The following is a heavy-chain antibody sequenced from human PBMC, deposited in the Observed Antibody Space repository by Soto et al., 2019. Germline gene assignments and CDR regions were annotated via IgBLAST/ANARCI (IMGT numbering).Heavy chain of an antibody. CDR3: AKDESIAARPPLSP. D-gene: IGHD6-6*01. Sequence: EVQLLESGGGLVQPGGSLRLSCAASGFTFSSYAMSWVRQAPGKGLEWVSAISGSGGSTYYADSVKGRFTISRDNSKNTLYRQMKTLRAEDTAVYDCAKDESIAARPPLSPWGQGGLVAVST. J-gene: IGHJ5*02. CDR2: ISGSGGST. CDR1: GFTFSSYA. V-gene: IGHV3-23*01.